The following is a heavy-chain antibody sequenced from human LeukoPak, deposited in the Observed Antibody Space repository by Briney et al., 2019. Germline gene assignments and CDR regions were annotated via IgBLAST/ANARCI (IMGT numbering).Heavy chain of an antibody. CDR1: GFSFSGYG. Sequence: GGSLRLSCAAFGFSFSGYGMHWVRQAPGKGLEWVAVIWYDGSNKYYADSVKGRFTISRDNSKNTLYLQMNSLRAEDTAVYYCARDGTGSGFDYWGQGTLVTVSS. J-gene: IGHJ4*02. D-gene: IGHD1-7*01. CDR2: IWYDGSNK. CDR3: ARDGTGSGFDY. V-gene: IGHV3-33*01.